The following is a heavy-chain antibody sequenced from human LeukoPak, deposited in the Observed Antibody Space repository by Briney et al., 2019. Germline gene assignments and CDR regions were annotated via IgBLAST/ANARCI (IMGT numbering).Heavy chain of an antibody. D-gene: IGHD2-2*01. J-gene: IGHJ5*02. CDR3: ARGPRSPAAIANWFDP. CDR1: GYTFTSYD. CDR2: MNPNSGNT. Sequence: ASVKVSCKASGYTFTSYDINWVRQATGQGLEWMGWMNPNSGNTGYAQKFQGRVTITRNTSISTAYMELSSLRSEDTAAYYCARGPRSPAAIANWFDPWGQGTLVTVSS. V-gene: IGHV1-8*03.